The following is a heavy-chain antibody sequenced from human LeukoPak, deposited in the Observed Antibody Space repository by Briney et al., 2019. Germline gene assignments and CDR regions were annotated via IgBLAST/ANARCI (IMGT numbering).Heavy chain of an antibody. CDR2: INPNSGGT. V-gene: IGHV1-2*02. J-gene: IGHJ4*02. CDR1: GYTFTSYD. D-gene: IGHD6-13*01. Sequence: ASVKVSCKASGYTFTSYDINWVRQATGQGLEWMGWINPNSGGTNYAQKFQGRVTMTRDTSISTAYIELSRLRSDDTAVYYCARASRWAAAGLVDYWGQGTLVTVSS. CDR3: ARASRWAAAGLVDY.